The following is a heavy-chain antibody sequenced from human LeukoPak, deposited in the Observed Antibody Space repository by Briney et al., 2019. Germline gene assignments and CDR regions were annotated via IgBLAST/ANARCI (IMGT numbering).Heavy chain of an antibody. CDR1: GFTFSSYA. CDR2: ISGSGDST. D-gene: IGHD5-12*01. CDR3: ARVGGGYSGYNDY. Sequence: PGGSLRLSCAASGFTFSSYAMSWVRQAPGKGLEWVSAISGSGDSTYYADSVKGRFTISRDNSKNTLYLQMNSLRAEDTAVYYCARVGGGYSGYNDYWGQGTLVTVSS. V-gene: IGHV3-23*01. J-gene: IGHJ4*02.